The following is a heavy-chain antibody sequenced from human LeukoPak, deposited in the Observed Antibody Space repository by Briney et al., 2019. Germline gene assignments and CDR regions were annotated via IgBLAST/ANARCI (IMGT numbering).Heavy chain of an antibody. Sequence: PGGSLRLSCAASGFTFSSYSMNWVRQAPGKGLEWVSAISGSGGSTYYADSVKGRFTISRDNSKNTLYLQMNSLRAEDTAVYYCAKDRGYSYGHACDYWGQGTLVTVSS. CDR3: AKDRGYSYGHACDY. CDR2: ISGSGGST. V-gene: IGHV3-23*01. J-gene: IGHJ4*02. CDR1: GFTFSSYS. D-gene: IGHD5-18*01.